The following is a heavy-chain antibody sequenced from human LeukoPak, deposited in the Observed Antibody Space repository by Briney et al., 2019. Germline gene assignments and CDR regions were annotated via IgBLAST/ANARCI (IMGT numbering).Heavy chain of an antibody. CDR1: GGSITSYY. Sequence: PSETPSLTCTVSGGSITSYYWSWIRQPPGKGLEWIGYIYYSGSTNYNPSLKSRVTISVDTSKNQFSLRLSSVTAADTAVYYCARERRGPTYFDYWGQGTLVTVSS. D-gene: IGHD3-10*01. CDR2: IYYSGST. CDR3: ARERRGPTYFDY. V-gene: IGHV4-59*01. J-gene: IGHJ4*02.